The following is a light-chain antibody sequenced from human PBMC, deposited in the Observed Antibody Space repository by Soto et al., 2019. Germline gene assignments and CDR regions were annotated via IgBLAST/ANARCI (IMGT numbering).Light chain of an antibody. J-gene: IGLJ1*01. Sequence: QSALTQPASVSGSPGQSIAISCTGTRSDVGAYNYVSWYQQHPGKAPKLMISEVTNRPSGVSDRFSGSKSGNTASLTISGLQAEDEADYYCSSFTSRCTFVFGTGTKLTVL. V-gene: IGLV2-14*01. CDR2: EVT. CDR3: SSFTSRCTFV. CDR1: RSDVGAYNY.